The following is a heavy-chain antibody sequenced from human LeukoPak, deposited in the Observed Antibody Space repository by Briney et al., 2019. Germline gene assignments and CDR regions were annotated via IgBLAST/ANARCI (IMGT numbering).Heavy chain of an antibody. CDR1: GFTFGDYA. Sequence: GRSLRLSCTASGFTFGDYAMSWVRQAPGKGLEWVSGIVGSGVTTYCADSVKGRFTISRDNSKNTLYLHMNGLRVEDTAIYYCARDERWIQFNYWGQGTLVTVSS. D-gene: IGHD5-18*01. CDR3: ARDERWIQFNY. V-gene: IGHV3-23*01. J-gene: IGHJ4*02. CDR2: IVGSGVTT.